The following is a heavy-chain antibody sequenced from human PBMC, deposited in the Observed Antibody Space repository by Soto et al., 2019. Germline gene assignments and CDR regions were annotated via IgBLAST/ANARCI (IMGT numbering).Heavy chain of an antibody. CDR2: IIPIFGTA. CDR1: GGTFSSYA. D-gene: IGHD1-1*01. J-gene: IGHJ4*02. Sequence: SVKVSCKASGGTFSSYAISWVRQAPGQGLEWMGGIIPIFGTANYAQKFQGRVTITADKSTSTAYMELSSLRSDDTAVYYCARKLEPYFDYWGQGTLITVSS. V-gene: IGHV1-69*06. CDR3: ARKLEPYFDY.